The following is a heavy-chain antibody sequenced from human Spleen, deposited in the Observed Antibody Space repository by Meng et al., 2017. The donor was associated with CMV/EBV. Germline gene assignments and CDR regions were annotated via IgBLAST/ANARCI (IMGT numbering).Heavy chain of an antibody. Sequence: SGYPFTSYGISWVRQAPGQGLEWMGWISAYNGNTNYAQKLQGRVTMTTDTSTSTAYMELRSLRSDDTAVYYCARSWYSSSTHRFDPWGQGTRVTVSS. CDR3: ARSWYSSSTHRFDP. J-gene: IGHJ5*02. D-gene: IGHD6-13*01. CDR2: ISAYNGNT. CDR1: GYPFTSYG. V-gene: IGHV1-18*01.